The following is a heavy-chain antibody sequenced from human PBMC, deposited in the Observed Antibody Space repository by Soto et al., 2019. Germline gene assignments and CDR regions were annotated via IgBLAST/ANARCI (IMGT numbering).Heavy chain of an antibody. CDR1: GSTFSSYS. CDR2: ISSSSSYI. J-gene: IGHJ1*01. CDR3: ARDVGDCSSTSCIPAEYFQH. V-gene: IGHV3-21*01. D-gene: IGHD2-2*01. Sequence: GGSLRLSCAASGSTFSSYSMNWVRQAPGKGLEWVSSISSSSSYIYYADSVKGRFTISRDNAKNSLYLQMNSLRAEDTAVYYCARDVGDCSSTSCIPAEYFQHWGQGTLVTVSS.